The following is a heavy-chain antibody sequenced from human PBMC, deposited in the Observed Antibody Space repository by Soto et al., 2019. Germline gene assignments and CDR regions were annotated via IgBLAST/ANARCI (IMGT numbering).Heavy chain of an antibody. D-gene: IGHD3-16*01. V-gene: IGHV4-4*02. J-gene: IGHJ2*01. CDR2: IYHSGST. CDR1: SGSISSNNW. CDR3: ARGRMISLSRYFDL. Sequence: QVQLQESGPGLVKPSGTLSLTCTVSSGSISSNNWCNWVRQPPGKGLEWIGEIYHSGSTNYNPSLKGRVTISVDKSTNQFSLKLSSVTAADTAVYYCARGRMISLSRYFDLWAVAPWSLSPQ.